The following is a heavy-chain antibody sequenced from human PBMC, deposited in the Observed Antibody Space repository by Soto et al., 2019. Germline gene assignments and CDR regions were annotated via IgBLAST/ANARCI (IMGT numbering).Heavy chain of an antibody. V-gene: IGHV5-51*01. CDR3: ARGWKVAGDAFDI. CDR1: GYNFAVYW. D-gene: IGHD1-1*01. J-gene: IGHJ3*02. Sequence: PGESLKISCKGSGYNFAVYWIGWVRQMPGKGLGWMGMIYPGDSDTRYSPSFQGQVTISVGKSISTAYLQWSSLKASDTAMYYCARGWKVAGDAFDIWGQGTMVTVSS. CDR2: IYPGDSDT.